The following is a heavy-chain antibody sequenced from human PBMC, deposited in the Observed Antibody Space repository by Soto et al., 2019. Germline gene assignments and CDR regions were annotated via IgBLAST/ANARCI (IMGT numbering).Heavy chain of an antibody. Sequence: EVQLVESGGGLIQPGGSLRLSCAASGFTVSSNYMSWVRQAPGKGLEWDSVIYSGGSTYYADSVKGRFTISRDNSKNTLYLQMNSLRAEDTAVYYCASIIYGGNSNYYYYGMDVWGQGTTVTVSS. D-gene: IGHD2-21*02. CDR2: IYSGGST. CDR3: ASIIYGGNSNYYYYGMDV. V-gene: IGHV3-53*01. J-gene: IGHJ6*02. CDR1: GFTVSSNY.